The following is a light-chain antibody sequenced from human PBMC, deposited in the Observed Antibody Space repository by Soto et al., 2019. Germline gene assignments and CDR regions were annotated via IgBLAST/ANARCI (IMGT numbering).Light chain of an antibody. Sequence: QSVLTQPASVSGSPGQSITISCTGTSSDVGSYNLVSWYQQHPGKAPKLMIYEGSKRPSGVSNRFSGSKSGNTASLTISGLQAEDEADYYCCSYAGSSTVFGGGTKPPS. J-gene: IGLJ2*01. V-gene: IGLV2-23*01. CDR3: CSYAGSSTV. CDR1: SSDVGSYNL. CDR2: EGS.